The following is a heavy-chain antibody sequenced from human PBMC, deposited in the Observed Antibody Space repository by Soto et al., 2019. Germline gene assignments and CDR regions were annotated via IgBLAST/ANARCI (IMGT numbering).Heavy chain of an antibody. CDR1: GGTFSNSA. J-gene: IGHJ6*02. D-gene: IGHD3-3*02. CDR3: ARDKDRPQLGGNYYYILDV. Sequence: QVQLEQSGAEVKKPGSSVKVSCKASGGTFSNSAISWVRQAPGQGLEWMEVVMPIFRTPDYAQKFQGRVTITADESTSTAYMELSSLRSDDTAVYYCARDKDRPQLGGNYYYILDVGGQGNTVTVSS. V-gene: IGHV1-69*12. CDR2: VMPIFRTP.